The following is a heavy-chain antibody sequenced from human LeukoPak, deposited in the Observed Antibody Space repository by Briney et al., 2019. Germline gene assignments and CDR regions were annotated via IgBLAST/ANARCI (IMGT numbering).Heavy chain of an antibody. CDR1: GYTFTSYD. J-gene: IGHJ4*02. D-gene: IGHD3-9*01. Sequence: GASVKVSFKASGYTFTSYDINWVRQATGQGIEWMGLMNPNSGNTGYAQKFQGRVTMTGNTSISTAYMELSSLRSEDTAVYYCARGRKHTSGYRVTELGSGYSDYWGQGTLVTVSS. CDR3: ARGRKHTSGYRVTELGSGYSDY. CDR2: MNPNSGNT. V-gene: IGHV1-8*01.